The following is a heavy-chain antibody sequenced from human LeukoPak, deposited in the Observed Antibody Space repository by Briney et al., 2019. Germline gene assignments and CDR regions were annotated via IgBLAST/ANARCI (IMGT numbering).Heavy chain of an antibody. CDR1: GDSINSSDYY. V-gene: IGHV4-39*02. CDR2: VYYTGST. D-gene: IGHD1-14*01. J-gene: IGHJ6*02. CDR3: AREFGTAPGNYNYGMDV. Sequence: SETLSLTCTVSGDSINSSDYYWGWIRQPPGKGLEWIGTVYYTGSTYYKPSLKSRLTISVDRSKNHFSLKMNSVTAADTGVYYCAREFGTAPGNYNYGMDVWGQGTTVTVSS.